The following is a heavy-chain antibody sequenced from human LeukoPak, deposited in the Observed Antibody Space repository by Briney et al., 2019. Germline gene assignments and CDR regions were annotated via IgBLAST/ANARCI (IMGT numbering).Heavy chain of an antibody. J-gene: IGHJ5*02. D-gene: IGHD6-13*01. CDR3: ARVNIVAGWFDP. CDR1: GGSISSSSYY. CDR2: IYYSGST. Sequence: PSETLSLTCTVSGGSISSSSYYWGWIRQPPGTGLEWIGSIYYSGSTYYNPSLKSRVTISVDTSKNQFSLRLSSVTAADTAVYYCARVNIVAGWFDPWGQGTPVTVSS. V-gene: IGHV4-39*07.